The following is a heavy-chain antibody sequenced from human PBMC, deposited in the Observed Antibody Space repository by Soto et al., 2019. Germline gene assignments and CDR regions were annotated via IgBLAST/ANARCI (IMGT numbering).Heavy chain of an antibody. J-gene: IGHJ4*02. CDR2: ISGSGGST. V-gene: IGHV3-23*01. CDR3: AKTPVVAATLYYFDY. CDR1: RFTFSNFA. Sequence: GGPLGLSCAAFRFTFSNFALSWVRQAPGKGLEWVSAISGSGGSTYYADSVKGRFTISRDNSKNTLYLQMNSLRAEDTAVYYCAKTPVVAATLYYFDYWGQGP. D-gene: IGHD2-15*01.